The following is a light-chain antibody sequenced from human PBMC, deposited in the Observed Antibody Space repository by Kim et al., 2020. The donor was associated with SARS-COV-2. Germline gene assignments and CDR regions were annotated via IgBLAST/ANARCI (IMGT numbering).Light chain of an antibody. Sequence: ASVGDRVTITCRTSQYISTYLNWYQQKPGKAPKPLIYGASSLRSGVPSRFSGSGSGTDFTLTITSLQPEDFATYYCQQSYSNPRTFGQGTKLEIK. CDR2: GAS. CDR3: QQSYSNPRT. CDR1: QYISTY. J-gene: IGKJ2*01. V-gene: IGKV1-39*01.